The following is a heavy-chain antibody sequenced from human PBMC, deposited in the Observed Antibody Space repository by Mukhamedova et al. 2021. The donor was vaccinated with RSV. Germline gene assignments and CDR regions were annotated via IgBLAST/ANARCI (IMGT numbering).Heavy chain of an antibody. CDR3: TTDNLGYYDRSGYYEFDS. D-gene: IGHD3-22*01. V-gene: IGHV3-15*01. J-gene: IGHJ4*02. CDR2: IKSKSDGGTG. Sequence: VRQAPGKGLEWVGRIKSKSDGGTGDYAAPVTGRFTISREDSKNTVYLHMSSLKIEDTAVYYCTTDNLGYYDRSGYYEFDSWGQGT.